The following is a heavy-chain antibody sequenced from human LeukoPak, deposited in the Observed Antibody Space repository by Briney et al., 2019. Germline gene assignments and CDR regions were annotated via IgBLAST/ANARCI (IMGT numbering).Heavy chain of an antibody. CDR2: IYPGDSDT. Sequence: GESLKISCKGSGYSFTSYWIGWVRQMPGKGLEWMGIIYPGDSDTRYSPSFQGQVTISADKSISTAYLQWSSLKASDTAMYYCARSPYDYGGSDWFDPWGQGTLVTVSS. J-gene: IGHJ5*02. D-gene: IGHD3-16*01. CDR3: ARSPYDYGGSDWFDP. CDR1: GYSFTSYW. V-gene: IGHV5-51*01.